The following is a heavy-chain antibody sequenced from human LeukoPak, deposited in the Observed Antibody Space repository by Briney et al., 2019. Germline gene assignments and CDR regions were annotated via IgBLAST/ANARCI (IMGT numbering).Heavy chain of an antibody. J-gene: IGHJ6*03. CDR1: GGPIYSYY. CDR2: LYPGVST. V-gene: IGHV4-4*07. CDR3: ARMNFYDSTGYSPGHYMDV. D-gene: IGHD3-22*01. Sequence: SETLSLTCTVSGGPIYSYYWSWIRQTAGKGLEWIGRLYPGVSTDYNPSLKSRVTIPVDTSKKQFALKLSAVTAADTAVYYCARMNFYDSTGYSPGHYMDVWGKGTTVTVSS.